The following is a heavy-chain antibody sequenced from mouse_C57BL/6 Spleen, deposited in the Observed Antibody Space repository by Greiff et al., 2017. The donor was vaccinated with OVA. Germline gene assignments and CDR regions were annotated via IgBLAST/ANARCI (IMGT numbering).Heavy chain of an antibody. Sequence: VQLKESGPGLVKPSQSLSLTCSVTGYSITSGYYWNWIRQSPGNKLEWMGYISYDGSTNYNPSLKNRISITRDTSKNQFFLKLNSVTTEDTATYYCAREGYYPLDYWGQGTTLTVSS. V-gene: IGHV3-6*01. J-gene: IGHJ2*01. D-gene: IGHD2-3*01. CDR1: GYSITSGYY. CDR3: AREGYYPLDY. CDR2: ISYDGST.